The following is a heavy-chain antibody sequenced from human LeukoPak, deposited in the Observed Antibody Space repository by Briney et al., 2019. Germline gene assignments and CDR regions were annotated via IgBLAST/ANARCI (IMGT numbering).Heavy chain of an antibody. Sequence: GGSLRLSCAASGFTFSSYAMSWVRQAPGKGLEWVSAIRVGGETHYADSVKGRFTISRDNSENTLYLQMSGLRAEDTAVYYCAKGTRDAGYYFDSWGQGILVTVSS. V-gene: IGHV3-23*01. CDR3: AKGTRDAGYYFDS. CDR2: IRVGGET. CDR1: GFTFSSYA. D-gene: IGHD1-7*01. J-gene: IGHJ4*02.